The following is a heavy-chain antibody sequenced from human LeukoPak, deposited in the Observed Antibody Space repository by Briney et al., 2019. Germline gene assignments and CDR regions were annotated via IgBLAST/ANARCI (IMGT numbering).Heavy chain of an antibody. D-gene: IGHD3-16*01. CDR2: ISYDGSNK. V-gene: IGHV3-30-3*01. CDR3: ARETDVSHLDY. J-gene: IGHJ4*02. CDR1: GFTFSSYA. Sequence: GGTLRLSCAASGFTFSSYAMHWVRQAPGKGLEWVAVISYDGSNKYYADSVKGRFTISRDNSKNTLYLQMNSLRAEDTAVYYCARETDVSHLDYWGQGTLVTVSS.